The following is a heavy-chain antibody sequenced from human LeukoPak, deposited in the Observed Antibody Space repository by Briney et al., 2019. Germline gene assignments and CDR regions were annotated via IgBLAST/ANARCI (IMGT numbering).Heavy chain of an antibody. CDR1: GGTFSSYA. J-gene: IGHJ5*02. D-gene: IGHD5-18*01. V-gene: IGHV1-69*06. CDR2: IIPIFGTA. Sequence: GGSVKVSCKASGGTFSSYAISWVRQAPGQGLEWMGGIIPIFGTANYAQKFQGRVTITADKSTSTAYMELSSLRSEDTAVYYCARVDTAMAYNWFDPWGQGTLVTVSS. CDR3: ARVDTAMAYNWFDP.